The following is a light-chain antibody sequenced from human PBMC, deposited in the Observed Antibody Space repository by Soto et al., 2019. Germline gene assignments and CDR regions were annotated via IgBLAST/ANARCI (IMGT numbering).Light chain of an antibody. CDR1: SSDVGGYNY. J-gene: IGLJ1*01. V-gene: IGLV2-14*01. Sequence: QSALTQPASVSGSPGQSITISCTGTSSDVGGYNYVSWYQQHPGKAPKLLIYEVSNRPSGISNRFSGSKSGNTASLTISGLQAEDEADYYCTSFTNSLLYVFGTGTKVTVL. CDR2: EVS. CDR3: TSFTNSLLYV.